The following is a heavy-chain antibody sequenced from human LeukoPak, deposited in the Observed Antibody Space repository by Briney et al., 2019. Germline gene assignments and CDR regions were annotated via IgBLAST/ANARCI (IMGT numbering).Heavy chain of an antibody. CDR1: GGSISSSSYY. J-gene: IGHJ3*02. V-gene: IGHV4-61*02. CDR2: IYTSGST. CDR3: ATRGIAARRWSDAFDI. D-gene: IGHD6-6*01. Sequence: SETLSLTCTVSGGSISSSSYYWSWIRQPAGKGLEWIGRIYTSGSTNYNPSLKSRVTMSVDTSKNQFSLKLSSVTAADTAVYYCATRGIAARRWSDAFDIWGQGTMVTVPS.